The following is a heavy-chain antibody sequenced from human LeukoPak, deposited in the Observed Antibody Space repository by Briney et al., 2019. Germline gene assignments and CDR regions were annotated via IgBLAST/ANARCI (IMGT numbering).Heavy chain of an antibody. D-gene: IGHD2-15*01. CDR1: GFTFDDYG. J-gene: IGHJ4*02. CDR2: ISGSGGST. V-gene: IGHV3-23*01. Sequence: PGGSLRLSCAASGFTFDDYGMSWVRQAPGKGLEWVSGISGSGGSTYYADSVKGRYTISRDNSKNTLDLQMNSLRAEDTAVYYCARYLLLRDYWGQGTLVTVSS. CDR3: ARYLLLRDY.